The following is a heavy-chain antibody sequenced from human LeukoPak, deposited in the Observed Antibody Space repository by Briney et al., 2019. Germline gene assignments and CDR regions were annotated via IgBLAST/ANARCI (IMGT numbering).Heavy chain of an antibody. CDR1: GFTFSSYA. CDR3: AKTGQFDP. V-gene: IGHV3-23*01. J-gene: IGHJ5*02. D-gene: IGHD1-14*01. Sequence: GGSLRLSCAASGFTFSSYAMSWVRQAPGKGLEWVSTIGVSSGTTYYGDSVKGRFTISRDNSKNTLYLQMNGLRAEDTAVYYCAKTGQFDPWGQGTLVTVSS. CDR2: IGVSSGTT.